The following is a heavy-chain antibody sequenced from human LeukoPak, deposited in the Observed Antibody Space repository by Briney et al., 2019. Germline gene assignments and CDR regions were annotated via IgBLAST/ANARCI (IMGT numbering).Heavy chain of an antibody. V-gene: IGHV1-8*03. Sequence: ASVKVSCKASGYTFTSYDINWVRQATGQGLEWMGWMNPNSGNTGYAQKFQGRVTITADKSTSTAYMELSSLRSEDTAVYYCASCHYDFWSGYYPWGQGTLVTVSS. CDR2: MNPNSGNT. D-gene: IGHD3-3*01. CDR1: GYTFTSYD. J-gene: IGHJ5*02. CDR3: ASCHYDFWSGYYP.